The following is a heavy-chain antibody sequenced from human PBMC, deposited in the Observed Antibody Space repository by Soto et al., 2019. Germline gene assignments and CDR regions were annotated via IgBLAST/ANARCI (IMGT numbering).Heavy chain of an antibody. CDR1: GYTFTSYA. V-gene: IGHV1-18*01. CDR3: ARGGPREDY. Sequence: QVQLVQSGAEVKKPGASVKVSCKASGYTFTSYAISWVRQAPGQGLEWMGWISAYNGNTKYAQKVQGRVTMTTDTSASTAYIDLSTARSDETAEYSCARGGPREDYWGQGALVSVSA. J-gene: IGHJ4*02. CDR2: ISAYNGNT.